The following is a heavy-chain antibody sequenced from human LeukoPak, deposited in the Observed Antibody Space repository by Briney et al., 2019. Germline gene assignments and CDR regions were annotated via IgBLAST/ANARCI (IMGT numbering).Heavy chain of an antibody. D-gene: IGHD3-10*01. Sequence: GGSLRLSCAASGFTFSSYWMHWVRQAPGKGLVWVSRINSDGSSTSYADSVKGRFTISRDNAKNTLYLQMNSLRADDTAVYYCARRGSMVRGWRNYYYMDVWGKGTTVTVSS. V-gene: IGHV3-74*01. CDR2: INSDGSST. CDR1: GFTFSSYW. CDR3: ARRGSMVRGWRNYYYMDV. J-gene: IGHJ6*03.